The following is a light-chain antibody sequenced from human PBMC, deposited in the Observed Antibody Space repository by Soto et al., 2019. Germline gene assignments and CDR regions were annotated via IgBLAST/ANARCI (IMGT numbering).Light chain of an antibody. J-gene: IGLJ1*01. V-gene: IGLV2-23*02. CDR1: SSDVGSYNL. CDR3: CSYAGSSTFYV. Sequence: QSVLTQPASVSGSPGQSITISCTGTSSDVGSYNLISWYQQYPGKAPKLMIYEVSKRPSGVSNRFSGSKSGNTASLTISGLQAEDEADYCCCSYAGSSTFYVFGTGTKVTVL. CDR2: EVS.